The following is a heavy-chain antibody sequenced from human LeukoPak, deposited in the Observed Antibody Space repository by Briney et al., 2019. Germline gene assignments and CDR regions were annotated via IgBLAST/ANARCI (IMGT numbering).Heavy chain of an antibody. D-gene: IGHD2-21*02. J-gene: IGHJ4*02. CDR3: AKRITVTAGYYLDS. Sequence: GSLRLSCVASGFSFTNYAMSWVRQAPGKGLEWVSTVSGGGAYTYYADSVKGRFTVSRDDSKSMHFLQMNSLRPEDTALYFCAKRITVTAGYYLDSWGQGTLVTVSS. CDR2: VSGGGAYT. V-gene: IGHV3-23*01. CDR1: GFSFTNYA.